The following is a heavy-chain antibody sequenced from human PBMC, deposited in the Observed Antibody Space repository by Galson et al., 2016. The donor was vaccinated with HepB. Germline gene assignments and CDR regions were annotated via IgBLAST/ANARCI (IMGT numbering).Heavy chain of an antibody. Sequence: SVKVSCKASGDTFNSYEISWVRQAPGQGLEWMGGIIPIFGRSNYAQKFQGRVTVTTDESTSTAYMELSSLTSEDTAVYYCVSLFKNIAAVGSPFTWGQGTLVTVSS. D-gene: IGHD6-13*01. CDR2: IIPIFGRS. V-gene: IGHV1-69*05. J-gene: IGHJ5*02. CDR1: GDTFNSYE. CDR3: VSLFKNIAAVGSPFT.